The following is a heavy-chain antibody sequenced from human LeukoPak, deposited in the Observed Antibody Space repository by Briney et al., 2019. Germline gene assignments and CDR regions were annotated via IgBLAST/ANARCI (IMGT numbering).Heavy chain of an antibody. J-gene: IGHJ6*02. CDR2: IKEDGSEK. Sequence: GGSLRLSCAASGFMFSSYWMSWVRQAPEKGLEWVANIKEDGSEKYFVDSVKGRFTISRDNAKNSLYLQMNSLRAEDTAVYYCARHLTSTYYYYGMDVWGQGTTVTVSS. CDR3: ARHLTSTYYYYGMDV. CDR1: GFMFSSYW. D-gene: IGHD1-14*01. V-gene: IGHV3-7*03.